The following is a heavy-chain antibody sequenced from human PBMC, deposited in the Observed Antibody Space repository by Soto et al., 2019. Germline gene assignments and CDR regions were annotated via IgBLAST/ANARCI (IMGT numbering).Heavy chain of an antibody. D-gene: IGHD3-10*01. J-gene: IGHJ5*01. V-gene: IGHV1-69*13. Sequence: SVKVSCKASGGTFSSYAISWVRQAPGQGLEWLGGIIPIFGTANYAQKFQGRVTITADESTSTAYMELSSLRSEDTAVIYCARDRIDYYAQGWFDSWGQGTLVTVSS. CDR3: ARDRIDYYAQGWFDS. CDR2: IIPIFGTA. CDR1: GGTFSSYA.